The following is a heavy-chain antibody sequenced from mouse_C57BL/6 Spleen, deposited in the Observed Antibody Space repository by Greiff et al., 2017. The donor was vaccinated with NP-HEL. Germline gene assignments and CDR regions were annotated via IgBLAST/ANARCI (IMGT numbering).Heavy chain of an antibody. CDR1: GYTFTDYY. CDR2: INPNNGGT. V-gene: IGHV1-26*01. Sequence: VQLQQSGPELVKPGASVKISCKASGYTFTDYYMNWVKQSHGKSLEWIGDINPNNGGTSYNQKFKGKATLTVDKSSSTAYMELRSLTSEDSAVYYCAREWGYDGYYPFAYWGQGTLVTVSA. CDR3: AREWGYDGYYPFAY. D-gene: IGHD2-3*01. J-gene: IGHJ3*01.